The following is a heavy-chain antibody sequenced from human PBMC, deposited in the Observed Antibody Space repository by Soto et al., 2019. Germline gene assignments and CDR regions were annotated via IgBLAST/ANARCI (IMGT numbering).Heavy chain of an antibody. J-gene: IGHJ4*02. CDR2: ISRSGVYT. Sequence: EVQLLESGGGLLQPGGSLRVSCAASGFTLSKYAKSWVRQAPGRGLEWVSAISRSGVYTYYADSVKGRFTISRDNSKNTLDLQMNSLRAEDTAVYYCAKAYYGSGYLYERAFDYWGQGALVSVSS. V-gene: IGHV3-23*01. D-gene: IGHD3-3*01. CDR1: GFTLSKYA. CDR3: AKAYYGSGYLYERAFDY.